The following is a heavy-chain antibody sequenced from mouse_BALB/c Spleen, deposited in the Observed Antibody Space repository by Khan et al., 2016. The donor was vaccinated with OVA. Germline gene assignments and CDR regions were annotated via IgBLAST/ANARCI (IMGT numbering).Heavy chain of an antibody. CDR3: TRNGFGNYESWDY. J-gene: IGHJ2*01. CDR2: IYPGNSDT. D-gene: IGHD2-1*01. Sequence: VQLKQSGTVLARPGASVKMSCKGSGYTVTNYWMHWVKQRPGQGLEWIGVIYPGNSDTNYNQKFKGKAKLTAVQSTSTAYMEPNSLTNEDSAVYYWTRNGFGNYESWDYWGQGTTLTVSS. CDR1: GYTVTNYW. V-gene: IGHV1-5*01.